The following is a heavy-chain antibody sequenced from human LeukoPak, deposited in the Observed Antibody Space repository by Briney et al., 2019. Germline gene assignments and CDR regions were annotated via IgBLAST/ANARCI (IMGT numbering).Heavy chain of an antibody. D-gene: IGHD6-13*01. CDR1: GFTFSVSI. J-gene: IGHJ4*02. CDR2: SRNKADSYTA. V-gene: IGHV3-72*01. Sequence: GGSLRLSCAASGFTFSVSIMSWVRHAPGEGQEWVGRSRNKADSYTAEYAASVKGRFTISRDESKNTLYLQTSSLETEDTAVYYCATSSWYRLAYWGQGSLVTVSS. CDR3: ATSSWYRLAY.